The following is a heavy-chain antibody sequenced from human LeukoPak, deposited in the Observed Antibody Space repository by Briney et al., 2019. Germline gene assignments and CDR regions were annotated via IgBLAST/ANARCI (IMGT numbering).Heavy chain of an antibody. D-gene: IGHD4-17*01. CDR2: INPNNGAT. J-gene: IGHJ4*02. CDR3: ARVIVRGDKTNDY. CDR1: GYTFTGYY. V-gene: IGHV1-2*06. Sequence: ASVKVSCKASGYTFTGYYMHWVRQAPGQGLEWMGRINPNNGATDYAQKLQGRVTMTTDTSTSTAYMELRSLRSDDTAVYYCARVIVRGDKTNDYWGQGTLVTVSS.